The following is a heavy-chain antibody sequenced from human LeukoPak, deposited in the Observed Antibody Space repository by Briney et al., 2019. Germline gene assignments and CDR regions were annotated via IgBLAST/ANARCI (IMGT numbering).Heavy chain of an antibody. V-gene: IGHV4-31*03. D-gene: IGHD3-22*01. Sequence: SETLSLTCTVSGGSIGSGGYYWSWIRQHPGKGLEWIGYIYYSGSTYYNPSLKSRVTISVDTSKNQFSLKLSSVTAADTAVYYCAGSYDSSGYYFNYWGQGTLVTVSS. CDR1: GGSIGSGGYY. J-gene: IGHJ4*02. CDR2: IYYSGST. CDR3: AGSYDSSGYYFNY.